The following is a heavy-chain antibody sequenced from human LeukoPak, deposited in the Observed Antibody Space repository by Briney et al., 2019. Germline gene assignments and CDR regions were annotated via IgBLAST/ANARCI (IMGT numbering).Heavy chain of an antibody. CDR1: GYTFTSYY. J-gene: IGHJ3*02. D-gene: IGHD3-16*01. CDR2: TNPSGGST. Sequence: GASVKVSCKASGYTFTSYYMHWVRQAPGQGLEWMGITNPSGGSTSYAQKFQGRVTMTRDMSTSTVYMELSSLRSEDTAVYYCARDLGGADAFDIWGQGTMVTASS. CDR3: ARDLGGADAFDI. V-gene: IGHV1-46*01.